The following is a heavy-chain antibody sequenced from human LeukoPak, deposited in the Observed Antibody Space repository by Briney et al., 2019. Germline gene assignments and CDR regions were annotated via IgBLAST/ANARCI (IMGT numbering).Heavy chain of an antibody. CDR2: ISNTGDFI. D-gene: IGHD6-19*01. V-gene: IGHV3-11*01. CDR1: GLTFSDEY. J-gene: IGHJ4*02. CDR3: ARDSTYSSWRDY. Sequence: PGGSLRLSCAASGLTFSDEYMSWIRQAPGKGLEWVSYISNTGDFIAYADSVKGRFTISRDNAKNSLYLQMNSLRAEDTAMYYCARDSTYSSWRDYWGQGTLVTVSS.